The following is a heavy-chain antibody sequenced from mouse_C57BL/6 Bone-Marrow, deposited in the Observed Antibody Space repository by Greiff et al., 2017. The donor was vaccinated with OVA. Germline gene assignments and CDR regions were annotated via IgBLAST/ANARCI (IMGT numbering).Heavy chain of an antibody. CDR3: VRGSPPYFDY. Sequence: DVQLQESGGGLVQPKGSLKLSCAASGFSFNTYAMNWVRQAPGKGLEWVARIRSKSNNYATYYADSVKDRFTISRDDSESMLYLQMNNLKTEDTAMYYCVRGSPPYFDYWGQGTTLTVSS. V-gene: IGHV10-1*01. CDR1: GFSFNTYA. J-gene: IGHJ2*01. CDR2: IRSKSNNYAT. D-gene: IGHD1-1*01.